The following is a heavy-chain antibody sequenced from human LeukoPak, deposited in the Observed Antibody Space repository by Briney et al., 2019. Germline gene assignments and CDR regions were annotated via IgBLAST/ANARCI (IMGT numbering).Heavy chain of an antibody. CDR1: GFTFSSYS. CDR2: ISSSSSYI. Sequence: GGSLRLSCAASGFTFSSYSMNWVRQAPGKGLEWVSSISSSSSYIYYADSAKGRFTISRDNAKNSLYLQMNSLRAEDTAVYYCARELRQYSYGAPFDYWGQGTLVTVSS. V-gene: IGHV3-21*01. CDR3: ARELRQYSYGAPFDY. J-gene: IGHJ4*02. D-gene: IGHD5-18*01.